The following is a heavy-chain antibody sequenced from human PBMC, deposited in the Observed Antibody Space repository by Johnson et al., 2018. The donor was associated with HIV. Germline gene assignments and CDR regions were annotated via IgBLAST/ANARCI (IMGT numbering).Heavy chain of an antibody. CDR3: AKVGGRHDYGDYLGAFDS. V-gene: IGHV3-30*04. D-gene: IGHD4-17*01. CDR1: GFTFSSYA. CDR2: ISYDGSNK. J-gene: IGHJ3*02. Sequence: QVQLVESGGGVVQPGRSLRLSCAASGFTFSSYAMHWVRQAPGKGLEWVAVISYDGSNKYYADSVKGRFTISRDNSKNTLYLQMNSLRAEDTAVYYCAKVGGRHDYGDYLGAFDSWGQGTVVTVS.